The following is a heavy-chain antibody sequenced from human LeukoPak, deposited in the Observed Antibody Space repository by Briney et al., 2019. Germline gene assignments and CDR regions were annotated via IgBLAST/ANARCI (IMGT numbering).Heavy chain of an antibody. CDR1: GGSISSGSYY. J-gene: IGHJ5*02. CDR3: ARSDYSSWFDP. V-gene: IGHV4-61*02. D-gene: IGHD4-11*01. CDR2: IYTSGST. Sequence: SETLSLTCTVSGGSISSGSYYWSWIRQPAGKGLEWIGRIYTSGSTNYNPSLKSRVTISVDTSKNQFSLKLSSVTAADTAVYYCARSDYSSWFDPWGQGTLVTVSS.